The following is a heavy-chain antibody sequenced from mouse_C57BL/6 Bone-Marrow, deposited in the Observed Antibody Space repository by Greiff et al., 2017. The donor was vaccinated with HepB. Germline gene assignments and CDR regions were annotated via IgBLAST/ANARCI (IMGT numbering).Heavy chain of an antibody. J-gene: IGHJ4*01. D-gene: IGHD2-4*01. CDR3: ARRGYDYDVGDAMDY. Sequence: EVQLQESGPGLVKPSQSLSLTCSVTGYSITSGYYWNWIRQFPGNKLEWMGYISYDGSNNYNPSLKNRNSITRDTSKNQFFLKLNSVTTEDTATYYCARRGYDYDVGDAMDYWGQGTSVTVSS. CDR2: ISYDGSN. V-gene: IGHV3-6*01. CDR1: GYSITSGYY.